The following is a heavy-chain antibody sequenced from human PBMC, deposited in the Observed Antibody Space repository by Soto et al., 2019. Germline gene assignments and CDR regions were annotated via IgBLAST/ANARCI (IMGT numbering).Heavy chain of an antibody. V-gene: IGHV4-34*01. J-gene: IGHJ4*02. CDR3: ARSNSPTDYFDY. CDR2: INHSGST. D-gene: IGHD4-4*01. CDR1: GGSFSGYY. Sequence: PSETLSLTCAVYGGSFSGYYWSWIRQPPGKGLEWIGEINHSGSTNYNPSLKSRVTISVDTSKNQFSLKLSSVTAADTAVYYCARSNSPTDYFDYWGQGTLVT.